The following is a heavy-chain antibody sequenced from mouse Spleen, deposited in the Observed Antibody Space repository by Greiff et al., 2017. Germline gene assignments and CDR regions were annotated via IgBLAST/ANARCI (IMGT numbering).Heavy chain of an antibody. CDR2: IDPNSGGT. J-gene: IGHJ4*01. Sequence: QVQLKQPGAELVKPGASVKLSCKASGYTFTSYWMHWVKQRPGRGLEWIGRIDPNSGGTKYNEKFKSKATLTLDKPSSTAYMQLSSLTSEDSAVYYCARWSGITALYYAMDYWGQGTLVTVSS. CDR3: ARWSGITALYYAMDY. V-gene: IGHV1-72*01. D-gene: IGHD2-4*01. CDR1: GYTFTSYW.